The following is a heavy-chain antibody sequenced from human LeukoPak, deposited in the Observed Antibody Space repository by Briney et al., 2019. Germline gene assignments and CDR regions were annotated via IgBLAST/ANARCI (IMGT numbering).Heavy chain of an antibody. D-gene: IGHD3-10*01. Sequence: ASVKVSCKASGYTFTSYGISWVRQAPGQGLEWMGWISAYNGNTNYAQKLQGRVTMTTDTSTSTAYMELRSLRSDDTAVYYGARDHTMVRGVNHGMDVWGKGTTVTVSS. CDR3: ARDHTMVRGVNHGMDV. J-gene: IGHJ6*04. CDR2: ISAYNGNT. CDR1: GYTFTSYG. V-gene: IGHV1-18*04.